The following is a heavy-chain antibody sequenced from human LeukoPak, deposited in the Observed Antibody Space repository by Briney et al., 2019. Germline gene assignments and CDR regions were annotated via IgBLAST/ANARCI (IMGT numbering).Heavy chain of an antibody. Sequence: PGGSLRLSCAASGFTFSSYAMHWVRQAPGKGLEWVAVISYDGSNKYYADSVKGRFTISRDNSKNTLYLQMNSLRAEDAAVYYCARDNLAEAAPDCWGQVTLVTVYS. V-gene: IGHV3-30*04. CDR3: ARDNLAEAAPDC. CDR2: ISYDGSNK. D-gene: IGHD6-19*01. CDR1: GFTFSSYA. J-gene: IGHJ4*02.